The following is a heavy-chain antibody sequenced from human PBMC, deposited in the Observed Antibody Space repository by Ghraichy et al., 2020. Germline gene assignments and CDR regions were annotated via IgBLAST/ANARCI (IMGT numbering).Heavy chain of an antibody. D-gene: IGHD5-18*01. CDR2: IYYSGST. J-gene: IGHJ4*02. V-gene: IGHV4-39*07. Sequence: SETLSLTCTVSGGSISSSSYYWGWIRQPPGKGLEWIGCIYYSGSTYYNPSPKSRVTICLVTSKNHFSMNLSSVTAADTAVYYCARDSLGYSHGQDYWGQGTLVTGSS. CDR1: GGSISSSSYY. CDR3: ARDSLGYSHGQDY.